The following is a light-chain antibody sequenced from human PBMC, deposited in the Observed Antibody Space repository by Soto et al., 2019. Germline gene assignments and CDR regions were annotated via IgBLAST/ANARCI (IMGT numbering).Light chain of an antibody. Sequence: EIVLTQSPGTLSLSPGERATLSCRASQTVRTNYLAWFQHKPGQAPRLLIYGASSRATGIPDRFSGSGSGTYFTLTINRLEPEDPAVYFCQHHSDLPLTFGGGTKVEIQ. V-gene: IGKV3-20*01. J-gene: IGKJ4*01. CDR2: GAS. CDR3: QHHSDLPLT. CDR1: QTVRTNY.